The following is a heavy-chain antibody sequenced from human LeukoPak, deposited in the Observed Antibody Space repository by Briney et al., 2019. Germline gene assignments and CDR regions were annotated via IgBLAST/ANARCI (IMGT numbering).Heavy chain of an antibody. CDR1: GFTFSSYG. CDR2: IWYDGSSK. D-gene: IGHD1-14*01. Sequence: GGSLRLSCAASGFTFSSYGMHWVRQAPGKGLEWVAVIWYDGSSKYYADSVKGRFTISRDNSKNTLYLQMNSLRAEDTAVYYCARVGTPARRWYFGYWGRGTLVTVSS. J-gene: IGHJ4*02. V-gene: IGHV3-33*01. CDR3: ARVGTPARRWYFGY.